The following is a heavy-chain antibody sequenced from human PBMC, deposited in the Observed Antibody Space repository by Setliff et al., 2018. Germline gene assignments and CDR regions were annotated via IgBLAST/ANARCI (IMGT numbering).Heavy chain of an antibody. J-gene: IGHJ2*01. D-gene: IGHD6-19*01. CDR3: ARSRTIAVKGGVFAV. V-gene: IGHV4-39*01. CDR1: GGSISSSSYY. CDR2: IYYSGST. Sequence: SETLSLTCTVSGGSISSSSYYWGWIRQPPGKGLEWIGSIYYSGSTYYNPSLKSRVTISVDTAKNQFSLKLSSVTAADTAVYYCARSRTIAVKGGVFAVWGRGTLVTVSS.